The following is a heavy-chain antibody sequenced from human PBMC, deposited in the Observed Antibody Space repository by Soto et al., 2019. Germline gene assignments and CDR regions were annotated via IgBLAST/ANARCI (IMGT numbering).Heavy chain of an antibody. J-gene: IGHJ4*02. Sequence: PSETLSLTCAVYGGSFSRYYWSWIRQPPGKGLEWIGEINHSGSTNYNPSLKSRVTISVDTSKNQFSLKLSSVTAADTAVYYCARTSRFDCWGQGTLVTVSS. CDR2: INHSGST. V-gene: IGHV4-34*01. CDR1: GGSFSRYY. D-gene: IGHD6-6*01. CDR3: ARTSRFDC.